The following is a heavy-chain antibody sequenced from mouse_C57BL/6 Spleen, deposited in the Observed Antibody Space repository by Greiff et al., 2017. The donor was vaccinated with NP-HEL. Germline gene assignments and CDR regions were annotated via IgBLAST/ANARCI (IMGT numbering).Heavy chain of an antibody. Sequence: EVQLQQSGPELVKPGASVKMSCKASRYTFTDYNMHWVKQSHGKSLEWIGYINPNNGGTSYNQKFKGKATLTVNKSSSTAYMELRSLTSEDSAVYYCARSGYYGSPSLGYWGQGTTLTVSS. CDR1: RYTFTDYN. CDR2: INPNNGGT. J-gene: IGHJ2*01. V-gene: IGHV1-22*01. CDR3: ARSGYYGSPSLGY. D-gene: IGHD1-1*01.